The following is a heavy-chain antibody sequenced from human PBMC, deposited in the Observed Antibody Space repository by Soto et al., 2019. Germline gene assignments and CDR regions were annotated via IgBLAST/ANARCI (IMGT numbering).Heavy chain of an antibody. J-gene: IGHJ4*02. V-gene: IGHV3-33*01. D-gene: IGHD3-22*01. Sequence: GGSLRLSCAASGFTFSSYGMHWVRQAPGKGLEWVAVIWYDGSNKYYADSVKGRFTISRDNSKNTLYLQMNSLRAEDTAVYYCAREENYYDSSGYYDFDYWGQGTLVTVSS. CDR2: IWYDGSNK. CDR1: GFTFSSYG. CDR3: AREENYYDSSGYYDFDY.